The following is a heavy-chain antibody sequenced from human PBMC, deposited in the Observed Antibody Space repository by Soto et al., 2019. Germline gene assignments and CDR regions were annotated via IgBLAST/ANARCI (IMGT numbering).Heavy chain of an antibody. CDR3: ARRDMLTGYVYFDY. D-gene: IGHD3-9*01. CDR2: IYPDDSDT. CDR1: GYTFTKYW. V-gene: IGHV5-51*01. J-gene: IGHJ4*02. Sequence: GESLKISCQASGYTFTKYWIGWVRQMPGKGLERMGIIYPDDSDTRYSPSFQGHVTISADKSISTAYLQWSSLKASDSATYYCARRDMLTGYVYFDYWGQGTQVTVSS.